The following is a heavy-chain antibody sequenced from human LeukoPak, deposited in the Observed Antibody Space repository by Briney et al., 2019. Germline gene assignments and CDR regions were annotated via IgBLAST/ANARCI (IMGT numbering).Heavy chain of an antibody. Sequence: GGSLRLSCAASGFTFTSAWMSWLRQTPEKGLEWVAHMNEDGSGRFYVDSAKGRFTISRDDTQNSVYLQMNSLRVEDTAVYYCAAWFGESVPWGQGTPVIVSS. D-gene: IGHD3-10*01. V-gene: IGHV3-7*01. J-gene: IGHJ5*02. CDR2: MNEDGSGR. CDR3: AAWFGESVP. CDR1: GFTFTSAW.